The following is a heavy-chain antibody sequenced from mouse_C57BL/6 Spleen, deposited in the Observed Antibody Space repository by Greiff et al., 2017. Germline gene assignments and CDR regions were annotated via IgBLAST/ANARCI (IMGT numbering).Heavy chain of an antibody. Sequence: VQLQQSGPELVKPGASVKISCKASGYSFTDYNMNWVKQSNGKSLEWIGVINPNNGTTSYNEKFKSKATWTVDQSSSTAYMQLNSLTSEDSAVYYCAREVLLSFDYWGQGTTLTVSS. D-gene: IGHD2-1*01. V-gene: IGHV1-39*01. CDR1: GYSFTDYN. J-gene: IGHJ2*01. CDR3: AREVLLSFDY. CDR2: INPNNGTT.